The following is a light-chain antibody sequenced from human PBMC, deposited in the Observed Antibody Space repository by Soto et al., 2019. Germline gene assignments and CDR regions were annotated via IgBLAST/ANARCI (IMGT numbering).Light chain of an antibody. Sequence: EIVLTHSPATLSLSPGERATLSCRASQSVTSSLAWYQQRPGQAPRLLIYDASNRATGIPARFSGSGSGTDFTLTISSLEPEDFAVYYCQQRINWPLFSFGPGTKLEIK. V-gene: IGKV3-11*01. CDR1: QSVTSS. J-gene: IGKJ2*03. CDR2: DAS. CDR3: QQRINWPLFS.